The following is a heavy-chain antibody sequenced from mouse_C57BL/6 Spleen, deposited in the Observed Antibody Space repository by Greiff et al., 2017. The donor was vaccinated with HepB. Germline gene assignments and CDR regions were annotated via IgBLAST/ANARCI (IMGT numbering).Heavy chain of an antibody. CDR2: IDPENGDT. Sequence: EVKLQESGAELVRPGASVKLSCTASGFNIKDDYMHWVKQRPEQGLEWIGWIDPENGDTEYASKFQGKATITADTSSNTAYLQLSSLTSEYTAVYYCTTRGLQDYWGQGTTLTVSS. V-gene: IGHV14-4*01. D-gene: IGHD2-13*01. CDR1: GFNIKDDY. CDR3: TTRGLQDY. J-gene: IGHJ2*01.